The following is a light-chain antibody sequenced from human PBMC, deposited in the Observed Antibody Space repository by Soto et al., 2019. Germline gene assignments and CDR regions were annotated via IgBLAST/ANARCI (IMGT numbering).Light chain of an antibody. J-gene: IGKJ4*01. CDR2: AAS. CDR3: EHDYIYPLT. V-gene: IGKV1D-16*01. CDR1: QDINSY. Sequence: DVQMTQSPSSLSASVGDRVTITCRASQDINSYLAWYQQNPGNAPKSLIYAASSLQTGVPSRFSVSESWTDFTLTITNLQPEDSATYYCEHDYIYPLTFGGGTKVEIK.